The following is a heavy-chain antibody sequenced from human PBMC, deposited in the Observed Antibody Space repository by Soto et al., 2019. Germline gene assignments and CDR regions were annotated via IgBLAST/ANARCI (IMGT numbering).Heavy chain of an antibody. Sequence: EVQLLESGGGLVQPGGSLRLSCAASGFTFSSYAMSWVRQAPGKGLEWVSAISGSGGSTYYADSVKGRFTISRDNSKNTLYLQMNSLRAEDTAVYYCAKGAIMITFGGVIAPFFDYWGQGTLVTVSS. CDR3: AKGAIMITFGGVIAPFFDY. V-gene: IGHV3-23*01. CDR1: GFTFSSYA. D-gene: IGHD3-16*02. J-gene: IGHJ4*02. CDR2: ISGSGGST.